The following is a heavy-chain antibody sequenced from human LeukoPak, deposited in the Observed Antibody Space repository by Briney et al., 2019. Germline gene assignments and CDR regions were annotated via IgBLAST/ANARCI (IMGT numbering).Heavy chain of an antibody. D-gene: IGHD6-6*01. CDR3: ARLLGDSSSGPMDV. CDR2: IIPILGIA. CDR1: GGTFSSYT. V-gene: IGHV1-69*02. J-gene: IGHJ6*02. Sequence: ASVKVSCKASGGTFSSYTISWVRQAPGQGLEWMGRIIPILGIANYAQKFQGRVTITADKSTSTAYMELSSLRSEDTAVYYCARLLGDSSSGPMDVWGQGTAVTVSS.